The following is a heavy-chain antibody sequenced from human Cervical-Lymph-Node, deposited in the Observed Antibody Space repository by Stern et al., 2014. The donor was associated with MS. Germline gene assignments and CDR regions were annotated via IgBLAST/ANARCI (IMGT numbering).Heavy chain of an antibody. CDR2: IIPIFGTP. J-gene: IGHJ4*02. V-gene: IGHV1-69*01. D-gene: IGHD5-24*01. Sequence: VQLVQSGAEVKKPGSSVKVSCKVSGDTFSSYATNWVRQAPGQGLEWMGGIIPIFGTPNHAKKFQGRVTITAGESTNTAYMELSSLRSDDTAVYYCAYEGDGYNYIEYWGQGTLVTVST. CDR3: AYEGDGYNYIEY. CDR1: GDTFSSYA.